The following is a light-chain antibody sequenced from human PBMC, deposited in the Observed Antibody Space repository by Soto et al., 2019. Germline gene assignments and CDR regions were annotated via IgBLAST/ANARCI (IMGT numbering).Light chain of an antibody. V-gene: IGLV1-44*01. Sequence: QPVLAQPPSASGTPGQTVTISCSGGSSNIKTNGVSWYQQVPGAAPKLLIYSNSQRPSGAPDRFSCSKSGTSASLAISGLQSEDEATYHCSTWDDSLNGLIFGGGTKLTVL. CDR2: SNS. CDR3: STWDDSLNGLI. CDR1: SSNIKTNG. J-gene: IGLJ2*01.